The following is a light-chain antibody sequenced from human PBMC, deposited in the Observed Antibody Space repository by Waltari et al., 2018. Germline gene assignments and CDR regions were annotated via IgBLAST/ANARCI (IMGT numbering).Light chain of an antibody. V-gene: IGKV3-15*01. J-gene: IGKJ1*01. CDR1: QSVSGQ. CDR3: QQYYQWPWT. CDR2: GTS. Sequence: EVVMTQSPATLSMSPGESATFSCRASQSVSGQVAWYQHKVGQAPRLLMFGTSIRATGVPWIFSGSGSGTEFTLTITNLRSEDFAVYYCQQYYQWPWTFGQGTKVEIK.